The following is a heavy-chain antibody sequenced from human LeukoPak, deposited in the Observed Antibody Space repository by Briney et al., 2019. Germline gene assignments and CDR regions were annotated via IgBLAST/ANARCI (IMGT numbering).Heavy chain of an antibody. CDR2: IHYSGST. CDR1: GGSVSSSSHY. CDR3: ARGPGIAAAGNFDY. J-gene: IGHJ4*02. Sequence: PSETLSLTCTVSGGSVSSSSHYWAWFRQPPGKGPEWIGSIHYSGSTYYSPSLKSRVSISRDTSKNQISLQLNSVTAADTAVYYCARGPGIAAAGNFDYWGQGTLVTVSS. D-gene: IGHD6-13*01. V-gene: IGHV4-39*07.